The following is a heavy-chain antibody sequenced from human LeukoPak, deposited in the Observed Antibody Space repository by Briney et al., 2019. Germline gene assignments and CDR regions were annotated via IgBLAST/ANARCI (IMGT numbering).Heavy chain of an antibody. CDR3: ARDPPYYDILTPIDP. J-gene: IGHJ5*02. CDR1: GGTFSNYA. D-gene: IGHD3-9*01. CDR2: IIPIFRTA. Sequence: SVKVSCKPSGGTFSNYAISWVRQAPGQGLEWMGGIIPIFRTANYARKFQGRVTITADESTSTAYMELSSLRSEDTAVYYCARDPPYYDILTPIDPWGQGTLVTVSS. V-gene: IGHV1-69*13.